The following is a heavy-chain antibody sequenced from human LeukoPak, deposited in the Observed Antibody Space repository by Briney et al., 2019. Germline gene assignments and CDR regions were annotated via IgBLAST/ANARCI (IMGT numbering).Heavy chain of an antibody. CDR3: ARGYQQLAGPYYYYGMDV. J-gene: IGHJ6*02. V-gene: IGHV4-4*07. Sequence: SETLSLTCTVSGGSISSYYWSWIRQPAGKGLEWIGRIYTSGSTNYNPSLKSRVTMSVDTSKNQFSLKLSSVTAADTAVYYCARGYQQLAGPYYYYGMDVWGQGTTVTVSS. CDR1: GGSISSYY. D-gene: IGHD6-13*01. CDR2: IYTSGST.